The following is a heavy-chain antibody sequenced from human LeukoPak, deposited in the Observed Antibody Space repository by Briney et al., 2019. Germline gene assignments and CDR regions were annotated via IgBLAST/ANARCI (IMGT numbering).Heavy chain of an antibody. D-gene: IGHD6-13*01. V-gene: IGHV3-48*01. CDR3: ARSYSSSWYAAFDI. Sequence: PGGSLRLSCAASGFTFSSYCMNWVRQAPGKGLEWVSYISSSSSTIYYADSVKGRFTISRDNAKNSLYLQTNSLRAEDTAVYYCARSYSSSWYAAFDIWGQGTMVTVSS. CDR1: GFTFSSYC. J-gene: IGHJ3*02. CDR2: ISSSSSTI.